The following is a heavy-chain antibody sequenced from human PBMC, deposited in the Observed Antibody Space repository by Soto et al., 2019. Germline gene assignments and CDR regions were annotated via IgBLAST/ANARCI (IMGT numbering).Heavy chain of an antibody. D-gene: IGHD3-10*01. CDR2: INPNSGAT. Sequence: QVQLVQSGAEVKKPGASLKVSCKASGYTFSGYYMHWVRQAPGQGLEWMGWINPNSGATNYAQKFQGRVTMTRATSISTAYMELSRLRSDDTAVYFCGRAKNMVRGVRDTYYGLDVWGQGTTVTVSS. CDR1: GYTFSGYY. J-gene: IGHJ6*02. CDR3: GRAKNMVRGVRDTYYGLDV. V-gene: IGHV1-2*02.